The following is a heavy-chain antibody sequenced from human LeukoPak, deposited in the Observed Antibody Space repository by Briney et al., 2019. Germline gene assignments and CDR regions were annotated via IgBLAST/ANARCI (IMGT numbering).Heavy chain of an antibody. Sequence: SETLSLTCSVSGGSITSISYFWGWIRQPPGKGLEWIGTIYYTGMTYYNPSLKSRVTISIDKSKNQFSLKLSSVAAADTAVYYCARDLDSSGYQDYWGQGTLVTVSS. D-gene: IGHD3-22*01. CDR1: GGSITSISYF. J-gene: IGHJ4*02. CDR2: IYYTGMT. V-gene: IGHV4-39*07. CDR3: ARDLDSSGYQDY.